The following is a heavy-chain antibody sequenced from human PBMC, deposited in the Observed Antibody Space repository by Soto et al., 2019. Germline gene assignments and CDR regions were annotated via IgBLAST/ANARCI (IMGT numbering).Heavy chain of an antibody. CDR1: GYTFTSYA. CDR3: ARGLVVVPAAIYGMDV. V-gene: IGHV1-3*01. CDR2: INAGNGNT. J-gene: IGHJ6*02. D-gene: IGHD2-2*02. Sequence: ASVKVSCKASGYTFTSYAMHWVRQAPGQRLEWMGWINAGNGNTKYSQKFQGRVTITRDTSASTAYMELSSLRSEDTAVYYCARGLVVVPAAIYGMDVWGQGTTVTVS.